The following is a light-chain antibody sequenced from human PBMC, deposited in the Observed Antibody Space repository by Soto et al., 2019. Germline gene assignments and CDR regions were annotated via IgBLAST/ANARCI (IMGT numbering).Light chain of an antibody. J-gene: IGLJ2*01. CDR2: STN. V-gene: IGLV8-61*01. CDR1: SGSVSTSYY. CDR3: VLCLGSDVV. Sequence: QAVVTQEPSFSVSPGGTVTLTCGLSSGSVSTSYYPSWYQQTPGQSPRTLIYSTNPRSSGVPDRFSGSILGNKAALTITGAQADDESDYYCVLCLGSDVVFGGGTKLTV.